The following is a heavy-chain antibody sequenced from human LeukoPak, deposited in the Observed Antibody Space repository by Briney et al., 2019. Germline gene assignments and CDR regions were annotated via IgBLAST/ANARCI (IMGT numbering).Heavy chain of an antibody. D-gene: IGHD3-22*01. CDR3: ARNYYEDSGSFATYWYFDL. V-gene: IGHV4-59*11. CDR1: GGSFSGHY. CDR2: IYYLGAT. J-gene: IGHJ2*01. Sequence: SETLSLTCTVSGGSFSGHYWSWIRQPPGKGLEWIGNIYYLGATSYNPSLKSGVTISLDTPKNQFSLKLTSVTAADSAIYYCARNYYEDSGSFATYWYFDLWGRGTLVTVSS.